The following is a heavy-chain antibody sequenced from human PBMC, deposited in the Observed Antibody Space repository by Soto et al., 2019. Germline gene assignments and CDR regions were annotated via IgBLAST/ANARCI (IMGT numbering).Heavy chain of an antibody. V-gene: IGHV3-74*01. J-gene: IGHJ6*03. Sequence: LRLSCAASGFTFSSYWMHWVRQAPGKGLVWVSRINSDGSSTSYADSVKGRFTISRDNAKNTLYLQMNSLRAEDTAVYYCARDRAMYCSSTSCRHYYYYYMDVWGKGTTVTVSS. CDR3: ARDRAMYCSSTSCRHYYYYYMDV. CDR1: GFTFSSYW. D-gene: IGHD2-2*01. CDR2: INSDGSST.